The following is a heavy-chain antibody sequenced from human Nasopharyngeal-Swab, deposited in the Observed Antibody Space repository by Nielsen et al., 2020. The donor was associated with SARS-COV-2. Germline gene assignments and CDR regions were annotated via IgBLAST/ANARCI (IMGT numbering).Heavy chain of an antibody. CDR1: GGTFSSYG. Sequence: KVSCKASGGTFSSYGIRWVRQAPGQGLEWMGGIIPIFGTANYAQKFQDRVTITADESTSTAYMELSSLRSEDTAVYYCARETAMDSHYFDYWGQGTPVTVSS. D-gene: IGHD5-18*01. CDR2: IIPIFGTA. CDR3: ARETAMDSHYFDY. V-gene: IGHV1-69*01. J-gene: IGHJ4*02.